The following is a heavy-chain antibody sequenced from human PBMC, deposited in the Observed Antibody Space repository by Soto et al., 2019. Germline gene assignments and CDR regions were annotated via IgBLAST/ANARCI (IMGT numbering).Heavy chain of an antibody. CDR1: GFTFSNYA. V-gene: IGHV3-23*01. CDR2: ISGSGGST. J-gene: IGHJ4*02. CDR3: XKXXXXXXXXXDX. Sequence: EVQLLDSGGGLVQPGGSLRLSCAASGFTFSNYAMNWVRQAPGKGLDWVSAISGSGGSTYYADSVKGRFTISRDNSKNTLYLQMSSLRAEDTXVXXXXKXXXXXXXXXDXXXXXTLVTVSS.